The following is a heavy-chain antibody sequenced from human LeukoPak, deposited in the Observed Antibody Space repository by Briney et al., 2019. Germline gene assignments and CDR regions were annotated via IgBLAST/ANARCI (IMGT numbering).Heavy chain of an antibody. CDR3: ARPHYGSGSHYSFYFGVDV. V-gene: IGHV1-18*01. J-gene: IGHJ6*02. CDR2: ISVYNGNT. Sequence: ASVKVSCKASGYTFSSYGISWVRQAPGQGLEWMGWISVYNGNTNYAQKLQGRVTMTTDTSTSTAYMELRSLRSDDTAVYYCARPHYGSGSHYSFYFGVDVWGQGTTVTVSS. D-gene: IGHD3-10*01. CDR1: GYTFSSYG.